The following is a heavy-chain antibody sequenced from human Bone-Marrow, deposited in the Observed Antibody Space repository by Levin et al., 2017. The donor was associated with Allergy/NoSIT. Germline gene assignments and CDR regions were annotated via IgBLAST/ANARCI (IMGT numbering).Heavy chain of an antibody. V-gene: IGHV3-72*01. CDR2: TRSRPYGYTT. CDR1: GIIFSDHY. Sequence: GGSLRLSCVGSGIIFSDHYIDWVRQAPGKGLEWVGRTRSRPYGYTTEYAASVKDRFSISRDDSKNSVFLQMNSLRKEDTAVYYCARGQWENGYKTYGMDVWGQGTAVAVS. J-gene: IGHJ6*02. CDR3: ARGQWENGYKTYGMDV. D-gene: IGHD1-26*01.